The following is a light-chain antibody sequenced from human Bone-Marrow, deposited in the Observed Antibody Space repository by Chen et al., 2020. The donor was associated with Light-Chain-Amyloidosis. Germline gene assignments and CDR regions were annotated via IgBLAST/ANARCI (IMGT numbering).Light chain of an antibody. CDR2: GAS. CDR3: HQYVTAPYT. J-gene: IGKJ2*01. V-gene: IGKV3-20*01. Sequence: ETVLTQSPGTLSLSPGESATLSCRASQTVGGRYLAWYQQKPGQSPRLLIHGASSRATGIPVRFSGSGSGTDFNLSISRLEPEDFAVYYCHQYVTAPYTFGQGTKLEIK. CDR1: QTVGGRY.